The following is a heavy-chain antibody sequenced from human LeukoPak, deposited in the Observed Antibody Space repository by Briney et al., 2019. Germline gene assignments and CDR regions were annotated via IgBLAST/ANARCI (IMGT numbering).Heavy chain of an antibody. J-gene: IGHJ6*04. V-gene: IGHV4-4*03. CDR2: IYHSGST. Sequence: PPGTLSHACAVSGGSTSSSNWWNWVRQPPGKGLEWIGEIYHSGSTNYNPSLKTRVTISVDRSKNLFFLKLSSVTAADTAVYYRARGNGDYGGNSLNGMYVSGEGSTVTVSS. CDR3: ARGNGDYGGNSLNGMYV. D-gene: IGHD4-23*01. CDR1: GGSTSSSNW.